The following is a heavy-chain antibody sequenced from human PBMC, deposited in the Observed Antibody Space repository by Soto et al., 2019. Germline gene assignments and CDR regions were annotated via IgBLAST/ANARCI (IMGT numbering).Heavy chain of an antibody. D-gene: IGHD2-8*01. CDR1: GFTFSSYW. J-gene: IGHJ4*02. V-gene: IGHV3-74*01. Sequence: PGGSLRLSCAASGFTFSSYWMHWVRQPPGKGLVWVSRINSDGSSTSYADSVKGRFTISRDNAKNTLYLQMNSLRAEDTAVYYSERPLGPDYYAINDYWGQGTLVTVSS. CDR3: ERPLGPDYYAINDY. CDR2: INSDGSST.